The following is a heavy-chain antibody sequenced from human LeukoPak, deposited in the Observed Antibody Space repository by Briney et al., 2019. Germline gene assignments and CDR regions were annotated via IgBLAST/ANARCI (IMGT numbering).Heavy chain of an antibody. V-gene: IGHV1-69*04. CDR2: IIPILGIA. CDR1: GGTFSSYA. D-gene: IGHD1-26*01. CDR3: ARDVGATTYYFDY. J-gene: IGHJ4*02. Sequence: ASVKVSCKAPGGTFSSYAISWVRQAPGQGLEWVGRIIPILGIANYAQKFQGRVTITADKSTSTAYMELSSLRSEDTAVYYCARDVGATTYYFDYWGQGTLVTVSS.